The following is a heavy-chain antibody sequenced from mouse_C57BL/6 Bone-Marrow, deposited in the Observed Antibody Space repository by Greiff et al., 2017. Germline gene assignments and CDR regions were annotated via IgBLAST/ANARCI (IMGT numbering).Heavy chain of an antibody. Sequence: VQLQQPGAELVRPGTSVKLSCKASGYTFTSYWMHWVKQRPGQGLKWIGVIDPSDSYTNYNQKFKGKATLTVDTSSSTAYMQLSSLTSEDSAVYYCARDYYGSSFDYWGQGTTLTVSS. D-gene: IGHD1-1*01. CDR1: GYTFTSYW. V-gene: IGHV1-59*01. CDR2: IDPSDSYT. CDR3: ARDYYGSSFDY. J-gene: IGHJ2*01.